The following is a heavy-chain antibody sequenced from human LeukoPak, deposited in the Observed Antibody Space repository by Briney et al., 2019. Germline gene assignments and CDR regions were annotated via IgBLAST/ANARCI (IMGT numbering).Heavy chain of an antibody. CDR1: GYTFTGYY. CDR3: ARGGGRGYCSSTSCYYYYYMDV. D-gene: IGHD2-2*03. V-gene: IGHV1-2*02. CDR2: INPNSGGT. J-gene: IGHJ6*03. Sequence: ASVKVSCKASGYTFTGYYMHWVRQAPGQGLEWMGWINPNSGGTNYAQKFQGRVTMTTDTSTSTAYMELRSLRSDDTDVYYCARGGGRGYCSSTSCYYYYYMDVWGKGTTVTISS.